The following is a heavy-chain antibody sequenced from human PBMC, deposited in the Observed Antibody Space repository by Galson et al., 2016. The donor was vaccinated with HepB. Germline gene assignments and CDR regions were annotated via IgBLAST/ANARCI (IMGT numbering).Heavy chain of an antibody. D-gene: IGHD2-21*02. CDR3: ARRLKGLRSGFDY. CDR2: IYYSGST. J-gene: IGHJ4*02. V-gene: IGHV4-39*02. Sequence: SETLSLTCTVSGGSISSSSYYWGWIRQPPGKGLEWIGSIYYSGSTYYNPSLKSRVTISVDTSKNHFSLRLTSVTAADTAVYFCARRLKGLRSGFDYWGQGTLVKVSS. CDR1: GGSISSSSYY.